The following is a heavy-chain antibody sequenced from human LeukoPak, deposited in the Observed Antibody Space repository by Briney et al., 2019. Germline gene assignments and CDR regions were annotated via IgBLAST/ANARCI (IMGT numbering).Heavy chain of an antibody. Sequence: PGGSLRLSCAASGFTFSSYAMTWVRQAPGKGLEYVSAISSNGDSTYYANSVKGRFTISRDNSKNTLYLQMGSLRAEDMAVYYCARAYYDSGGYYYDYWGQGTLVTVSS. CDR2: ISSNGDST. V-gene: IGHV3-64*01. CDR3: ARAYYDSGGYYYDY. D-gene: IGHD3-22*01. CDR1: GFTFSSYA. J-gene: IGHJ4*02.